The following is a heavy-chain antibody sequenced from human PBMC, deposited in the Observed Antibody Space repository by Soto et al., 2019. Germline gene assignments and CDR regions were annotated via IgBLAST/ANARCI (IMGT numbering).Heavy chain of an antibody. CDR1: GGAFRGYY. CDR3: ARGQGSWYDYYGMDV. D-gene: IGHD6-13*01. CDR2: IDHSGST. Sequence: SETESLTCAVYGGAFRGYYWGWIGQRQGKGREWIGEIDHSGSTKNNPGLKSRVTLSVDTSKNQFSLKLSSVTAADTAVYYCARGQGSWYDYYGMDVWCQGPTGT. J-gene: IGHJ6*02. V-gene: IGHV4-34*01.